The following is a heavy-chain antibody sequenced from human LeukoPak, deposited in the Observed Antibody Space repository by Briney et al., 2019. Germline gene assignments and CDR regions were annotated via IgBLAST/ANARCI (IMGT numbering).Heavy chain of an antibody. CDR1: GGSISSSTFY. V-gene: IGHV4-39*01. CDR3: ARQWELDSNWFDP. J-gene: IGHJ5*02. D-gene: IGHD1-26*01. Sequence: SETLSLTCTVSGGSISSSTFYWGWIRQPPGKGLEWIGSIFSGGSTYYNPSLKSRVTISVDTPKNQFSLKLSSVTAADTAVYYCARQWELDSNWFDPWGQGILVTVSS. CDR2: IFSGGST.